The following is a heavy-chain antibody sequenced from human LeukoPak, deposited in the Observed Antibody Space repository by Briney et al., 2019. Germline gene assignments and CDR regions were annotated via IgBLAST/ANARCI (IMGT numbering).Heavy chain of an antibody. CDR3: AKEEHRDNSGSDY. D-gene: IGHD3-22*01. Sequence: GGSLRLSCAASGFTFTTYWMSWVRQAPGKGLEWVANIKQDGSEKDYVDSVKGRFTISRDNAKNSLYLQMNSLRAEDTAVYYCAKEEHRDNSGSDYWGQGTLVTVSS. CDR2: IKQDGSEK. V-gene: IGHV3-7*03. J-gene: IGHJ4*02. CDR1: GFTFTTYW.